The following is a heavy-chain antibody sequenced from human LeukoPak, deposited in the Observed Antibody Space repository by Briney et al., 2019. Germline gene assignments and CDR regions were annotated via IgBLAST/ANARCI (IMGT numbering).Heavy chain of an antibody. J-gene: IGHJ6*03. Sequence: PSETLSLTCTVSGYSISSGYYWGWIRQPPGKGLEWIGSIYHSESTYYNPSLKSRVTISVDTSKNQFSLKLSSVTAADTAVYYCASEGIGYYYMDVRGKGTTVTVSS. V-gene: IGHV4-38-2*02. CDR1: GYSISSGYY. CDR3: ASEGIGYYYMDV. CDR2: IYHSEST. D-gene: IGHD2-15*01.